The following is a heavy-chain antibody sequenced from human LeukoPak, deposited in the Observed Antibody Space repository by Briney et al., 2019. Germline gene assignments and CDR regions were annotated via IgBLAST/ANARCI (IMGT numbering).Heavy chain of an antibody. CDR1: GYTFTSYD. V-gene: IGHV1-8*01. CDR2: MNPNSGNT. D-gene: IGHD3-10*02. J-gene: IGHJ4*02. CDR3: ARDDRGVLIVDY. Sequence: ASVKVSCKASGYTFTSYDINWVRQATGQGLEWMGWMNPNSGNTGYAQKFQGRVTMTRNTSISTAYMELSSLRSEDTAVYYCARDDRGVLIVDYWGQGTLVTVSS.